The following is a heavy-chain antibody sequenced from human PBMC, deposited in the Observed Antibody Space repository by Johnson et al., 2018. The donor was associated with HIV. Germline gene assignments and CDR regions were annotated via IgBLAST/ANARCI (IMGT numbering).Heavy chain of an antibody. V-gene: IGHV3-66*01. J-gene: IGHJ3*02. CDR3: AKGRSPRIQLRTWAFDI. CDR2: IYSGGST. Sequence: VQLVESGGGLVQPGGSLRLSCAASGFTVSSNYMNWVRQAPGKGLEWVSIIYSGGSTYYAASVKGRFTISRDNAKNTRYLQMNSLRAEDTAAYYCAKGRSPRIQLRTWAFDIWGQGTMVIVSS. CDR1: GFTVSSNY. D-gene: IGHD5-18*01.